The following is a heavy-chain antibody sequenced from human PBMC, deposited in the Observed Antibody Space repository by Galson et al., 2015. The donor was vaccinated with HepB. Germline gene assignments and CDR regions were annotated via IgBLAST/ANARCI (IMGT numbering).Heavy chain of an antibody. CDR1: GGSISSSSYY. D-gene: IGHD2-15*01. Sequence: ETLSLTCTVSGGSISSSSYYWGWIRQPPGKGLEWIGSIYYSGSTYYNPSLKSRVTISVDTSKNQFSLKLSSVTAADTAVYYCARRGWTPKGNLAFDIWGQGTMVTVSS. J-gene: IGHJ3*02. CDR3: ARRGWTPKGNLAFDI. CDR2: IYYSGST. V-gene: IGHV4-39*01.